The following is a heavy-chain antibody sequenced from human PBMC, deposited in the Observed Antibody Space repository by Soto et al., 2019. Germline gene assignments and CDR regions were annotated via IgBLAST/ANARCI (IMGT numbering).Heavy chain of an antibody. CDR3: ARGSRECGGSSCYTTPGDS. D-gene: IGHD2-2*02. V-gene: IGHV3-74*01. Sequence: GGSLRLSCVASGFTFSSYWMHWVRQAPGKGLVWVSRINSDGSNTNYADSVKGRFTISRDNAKNTLYLQMNSLGAEDTAVYYCARGSRECGGSSCYTTPGDSWGQGTLVTVSS. CDR1: GFTFSSYW. CDR2: INSDGSNT. J-gene: IGHJ4*02.